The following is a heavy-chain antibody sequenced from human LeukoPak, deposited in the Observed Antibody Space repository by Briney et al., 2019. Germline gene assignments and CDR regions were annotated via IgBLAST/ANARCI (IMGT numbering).Heavy chain of an antibody. CDR3: AKDISSGGNIAALAFDY. V-gene: IGHV3-7*03. J-gene: IGHJ4*02. D-gene: IGHD6-6*01. CDR1: GFTFSSYW. CDR2: IKQDGSEK. Sequence: PGGSLRLSCAASGFTFSSYWMSWVRQAPGKGLEWVANIKQDGSEKYYVDSVKGRFTISRDNAKNSLYLQMNSLRAEDMALYYCAKDISSGGNIAALAFDYWGQGTLVTVSS.